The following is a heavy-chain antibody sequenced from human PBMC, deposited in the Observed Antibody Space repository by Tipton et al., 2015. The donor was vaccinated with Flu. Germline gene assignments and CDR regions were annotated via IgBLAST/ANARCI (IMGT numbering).Heavy chain of an antibody. Sequence: TLSLTCAVYSGSFSGYFWSWIRQPPGKGLEWIGEINHSGSTNYNPSLKSRVTISVDTSKNQFSLKLSSVTAADTAVYYCATSQGKYSYGYLEYWGQGTLVTVSS. J-gene: IGHJ4*02. V-gene: IGHV4-34*01. CDR2: INHSGST. D-gene: IGHD5-18*01. CDR1: SGSFSGYF. CDR3: ATSQGKYSYGYLEY.